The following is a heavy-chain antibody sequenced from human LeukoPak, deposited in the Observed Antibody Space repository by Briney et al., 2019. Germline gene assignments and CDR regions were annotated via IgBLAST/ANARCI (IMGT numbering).Heavy chain of an antibody. CDR1: VFTFSSYS. J-gene: IGHJ4*02. V-gene: IGHV3-48*01. D-gene: IGHD2-8*01. CDR2: ISSSSSTI. Sequence: TGGSLRLSCAASVFTFSSYSMNWVRQAPGKGLEWVSYISSSSSTIYYADSVKGRFTISRHNAKNSLYLQMNSLRAEDTAVYYCARGPYGYFDYWGQGTLVTVSS. CDR3: ARGPYGYFDY.